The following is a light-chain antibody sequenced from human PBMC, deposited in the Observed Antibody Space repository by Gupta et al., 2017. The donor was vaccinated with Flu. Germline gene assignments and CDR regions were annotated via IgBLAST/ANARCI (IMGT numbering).Light chain of an antibody. J-gene: IGKJ2*03. CDR1: QSIANY. V-gene: IGKV1-39*01. CDR3: QQSDSLPYS. Sequence: DIQMTQSPSSLSASVGDRVTISGRASQSIANYLNWYQQKPRAAPKLLIYGASNLRSGVPARFSGSGSGTDFTLTISGLQPEDFGSYYCQQSDSLPYSFGQGTKMEIK. CDR2: GAS.